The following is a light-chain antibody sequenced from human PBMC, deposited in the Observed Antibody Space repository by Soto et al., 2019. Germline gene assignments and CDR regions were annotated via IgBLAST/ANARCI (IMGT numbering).Light chain of an antibody. V-gene: IGKV1-39*01. J-gene: IGKJ2*01. CDR1: QSISSY. Sequence: DIQMTQSPSSLSASVGDRVTITCRASQSISSYLNWYQQKSGKAPNLLIYAASSLQSGVPSRFSGSGSGTDFTLTINSLQSEDFAVYYCQQYNNWPPYTLGQGTKLEIK. CDR2: AAS. CDR3: QQYNNWPPYT.